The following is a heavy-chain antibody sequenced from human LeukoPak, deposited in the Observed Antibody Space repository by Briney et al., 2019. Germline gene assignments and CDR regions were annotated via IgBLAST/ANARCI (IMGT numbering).Heavy chain of an antibody. D-gene: IGHD2-15*01. Sequence: PGGSLRLSCAASGFTFSSYWMNWARQAPGKGLEWVVSINHNGNVNYYVDSVKGRFTISRDNAKNSLYLQMNSLRAEDTAVYYCARVVYCSGGSCQIFAFDIWGQGTMVTVSS. J-gene: IGHJ3*02. CDR1: GFTFSSYW. CDR2: INHNGNVN. CDR3: ARVVYCSGGSCQIFAFDI. V-gene: IGHV3-7*03.